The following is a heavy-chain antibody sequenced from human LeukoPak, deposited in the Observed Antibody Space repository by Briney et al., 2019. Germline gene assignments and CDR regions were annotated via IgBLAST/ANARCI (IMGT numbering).Heavy chain of an antibody. CDR3: GRLRRSSGWYEIDS. CDR2: INHSGST. J-gene: IGHJ4*02. CDR1: GGSFSGYY. D-gene: IGHD6-19*01. V-gene: IGHV4-34*01. Sequence: SETLSLTCAVYGGSFSGYYWSWIRQPPGKGLEWIGEINHSGSTNYNPSLKSRVTISVDTSKNQFSLKLSSVTAADTAVYCCGRLRRSSGWYEIDSWGQGTLVTVSS.